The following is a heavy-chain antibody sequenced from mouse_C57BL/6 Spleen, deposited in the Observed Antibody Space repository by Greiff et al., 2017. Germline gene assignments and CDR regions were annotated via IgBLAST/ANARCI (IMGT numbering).Heavy chain of an antibody. CDR3: ARGSYDYEDAMDY. D-gene: IGHD2-4*01. CDR2: ISYSGST. CDR1: GYSIPSDY. Sequence: DVKLVESGPGLAKPSQTLSLTCSVTGYSIPSDYWNWIRKFPGNKLEYMGYISYSGSTYYNPSLKSRISITRDTYKNQYYLQLNSGTTEDTATDYCARGSYDYEDAMDYWGQGTSVTVSA. V-gene: IGHV3-8*01. J-gene: IGHJ4*01.